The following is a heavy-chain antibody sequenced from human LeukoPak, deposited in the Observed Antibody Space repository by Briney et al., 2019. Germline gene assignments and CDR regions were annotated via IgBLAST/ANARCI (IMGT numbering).Heavy chain of an antibody. CDR1: GGSISSSSYY. J-gene: IGHJ4*02. CDR2: MYYSGST. Sequence: AETLSLNCTVSGGSISSSSYYWGWIRQPPGKGLEWIGSMYYSGSTYYNPSLKSRVTISVDTSKNQFSLKLSSVTAADTAVYYCARALLDIVVVPAAAFDYWGQGTLVTVSS. CDR3: ARALLDIVVVPAAAFDY. D-gene: IGHD2-2*03. V-gene: IGHV4-39*01.